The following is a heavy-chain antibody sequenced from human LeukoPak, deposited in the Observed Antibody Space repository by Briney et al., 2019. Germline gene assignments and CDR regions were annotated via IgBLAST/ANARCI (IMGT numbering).Heavy chain of an antibody. J-gene: IGHJ4*02. CDR1: GFTFSSYA. CDR3: APYCSGGSCYGVDY. CDR2: ISGSSSST. D-gene: IGHD2-15*01. V-gene: IGHV3-23*01. Sequence: PGGSLRLSCAASGFTFSSYAMRWVRQAPGKGLGWVSAISGSSSSTYYADSVKGWFTICIDASKNTLYLQMNSLRGEDTAVYYCAPYCSGGSCYGVDYWGQGTLVTVSP.